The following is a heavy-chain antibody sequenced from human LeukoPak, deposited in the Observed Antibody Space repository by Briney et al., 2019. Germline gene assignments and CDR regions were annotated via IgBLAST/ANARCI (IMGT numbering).Heavy chain of an antibody. Sequence: GASVKVSCKASGYTSTSYYMHWVRQAPGQGLEWMGIINPSGGSTSYAQKFQGRVTMTRDMSTSTVYMELSSLRSEDTAVYYCATGPAFYYDSSGYYLYHYWGQGTLVTVSS. D-gene: IGHD3-22*01. J-gene: IGHJ4*02. CDR3: ATGPAFYYDSSGYYLYHY. CDR2: INPSGGST. V-gene: IGHV1-46*01. CDR1: GYTSTSYY.